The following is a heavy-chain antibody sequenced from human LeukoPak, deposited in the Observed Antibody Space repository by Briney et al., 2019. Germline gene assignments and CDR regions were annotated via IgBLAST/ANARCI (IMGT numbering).Heavy chain of an antibody. CDR1: GFTFSSYS. D-gene: IGHD6-6*01. Sequence: GGSLRLSCAASGFTFSSYSMNWVRQAPGKGLERVSSISSSSSYIYYADSVKGRFTISRDNAKNSLYLQMNSLRAEDTAVYYCARDRGHLREYSSSSTAGPWGQGTLVTVSS. J-gene: IGHJ4*02. CDR2: ISSSSSYI. CDR3: ARDRGHLREYSSSSTAGP. V-gene: IGHV3-21*01.